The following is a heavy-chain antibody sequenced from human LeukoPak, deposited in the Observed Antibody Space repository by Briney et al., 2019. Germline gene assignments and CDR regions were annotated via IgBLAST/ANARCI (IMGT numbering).Heavy chain of an antibody. Sequence: PGGSLRLSCAASGFTFHYHTMHWVRQAPGKGLEWVSLISWDGVSTYYADSVKGRFTISRDNSKNFLYLQVNSLRTEDTALYYCAKDVTEFAVEYMDVWGKGTTVTVSS. V-gene: IGHV3-43*01. J-gene: IGHJ6*03. D-gene: IGHD1-14*01. CDR3: AKDVTEFAVEYMDV. CDR2: ISWDGVST. CDR1: GFTFHYHT.